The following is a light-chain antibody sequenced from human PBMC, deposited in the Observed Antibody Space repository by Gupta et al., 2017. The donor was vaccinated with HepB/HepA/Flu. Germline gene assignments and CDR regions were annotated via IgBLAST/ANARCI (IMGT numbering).Light chain of an antibody. J-gene: IGKJ4*01. CDR1: QSVGSY. CDR2: DAS. V-gene: IGKV3-11*01. CDR3: QQRSKWPPLT. Sequence: EIVLTQSPATVSLSPGERATLSCRASQSVGSYLVWYQQKPGQAPRLLMYDASNRATGIPARFSGSGSGTDFTLTISSREPEDFAVYYCQQRSKWPPLTFGGGTKVEIK.